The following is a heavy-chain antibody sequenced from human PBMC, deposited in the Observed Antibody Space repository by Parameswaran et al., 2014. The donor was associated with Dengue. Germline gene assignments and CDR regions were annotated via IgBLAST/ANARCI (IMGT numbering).Heavy chain of an antibody. Sequence: WIRQPPGKGLEWVSAISGSGGSTYYADSVKGRFTISRDNSKNTLYLQMNSLRAEDTAVYYCAKDHYDILTGYPQEYYYYYYMDVWGKGTTVTVSS. CDR3: AKDHYDILTGYPQEYYYYYYMDV. V-gene: IGHV3-23*01. CDR2: ISGSGGST. J-gene: IGHJ6*03. D-gene: IGHD3-9*01.